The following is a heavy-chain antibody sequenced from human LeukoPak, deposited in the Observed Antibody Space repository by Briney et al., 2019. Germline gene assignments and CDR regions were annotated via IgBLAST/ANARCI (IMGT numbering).Heavy chain of an antibody. J-gene: IGHJ3*02. V-gene: IGHV3-53*01. CDR1: GFSVRNSY. CDR3: TRAIPDPFDI. Sequence: GGSLRLSCAASGFSVRNSYMSWVRQAPGKGLEWVSAIYGGGSTHHANSVKGRFTISRDSSRNTLNLQMHSLRAEDTAVYYCTRAIPDPFDIWGQGTMVTVSS. CDR2: IYGGGST. D-gene: IGHD2-2*02.